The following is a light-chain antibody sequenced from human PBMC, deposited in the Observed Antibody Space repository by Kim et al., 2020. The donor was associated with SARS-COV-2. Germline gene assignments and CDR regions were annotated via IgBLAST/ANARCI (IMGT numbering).Light chain of an antibody. Sequence: PGDRATLASRASRSVGSYLAWYQQKPGQVPRLLIYDASNRATDIPARFSGSGSGTDFTLTISSLEPEDFEVYYCQQRFNWPPLTFGGGTKVDIK. CDR2: DAS. CDR3: QQRFNWPPLT. V-gene: IGKV3-11*01. J-gene: IGKJ4*01. CDR1: RSVGSY.